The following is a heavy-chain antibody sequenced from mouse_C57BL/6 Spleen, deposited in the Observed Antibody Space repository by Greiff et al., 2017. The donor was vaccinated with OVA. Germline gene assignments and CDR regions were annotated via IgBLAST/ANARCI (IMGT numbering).Heavy chain of an antibody. V-gene: IGHV5-9-1*02. Sequence: EVKLMESGEGLVKPGGSLKLSCAASGFTFSSYAMSWVRQTPEKRLEWVAYISSGGDYIYYADTVKGRFTISRDNARNTLYQQMSSLKSEDTAMYYCTRGDDGYHYWGQGTTLTVSS. CDR2: ISSGGDYI. CDR1: GFTFSSYA. J-gene: IGHJ2*01. D-gene: IGHD2-3*01. CDR3: TRGDDGYHY.